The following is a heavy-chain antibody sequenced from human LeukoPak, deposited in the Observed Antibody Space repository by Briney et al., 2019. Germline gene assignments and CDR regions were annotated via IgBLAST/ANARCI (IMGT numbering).Heavy chain of an antibody. D-gene: IGHD2-2*03. V-gene: IGHV3-74*01. J-gene: IGHJ5*02. CDR3: TRDWIDRGTFDP. CDR2: IKSDGSVT. CDR1: GFTFSRYA. Sequence: PGGSLRLSCAASGFTFSRYAMSWVRQAPGKGLVWVSRIKSDGSVTGYADSVKGRFTISRDNARNTVYLQMNSLRAEDTAVYYCTRDWIDRGTFDPWGQGTLVTVSS.